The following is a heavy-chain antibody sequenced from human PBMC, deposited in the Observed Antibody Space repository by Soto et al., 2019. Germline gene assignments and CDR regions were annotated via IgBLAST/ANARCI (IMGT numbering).Heavy chain of an antibody. Sequence: HGESLKISCKGSGYSFTSYWIGWVRQMPGKGLEWMGIIYPGDSDTRYSPSFQGQVTISADKSISTAYLQWSSLKASDTAMYYCARHATKYYDFWSGYRYGMDVWGQGTTVTVSS. V-gene: IGHV5-51*01. D-gene: IGHD3-3*01. CDR3: ARHATKYYDFWSGYRYGMDV. CDR1: GYSFTSYW. CDR2: IYPGDSDT. J-gene: IGHJ6*02.